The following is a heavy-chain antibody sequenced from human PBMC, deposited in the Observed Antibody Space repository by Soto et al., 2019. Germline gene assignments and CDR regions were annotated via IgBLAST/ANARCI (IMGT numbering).Heavy chain of an antibody. Sequence: PSETLSLTCDVYGGSFSDYYGNWIRQPPGKGLEWIGEINQSGSTHYNPSLKSRVTISVDTSKNQFSLRLRSVTAADTAVYYCATITYGDYFYGLDVWGPGATV. J-gene: IGHJ6*02. CDR2: INQSGST. D-gene: IGHD4-17*01. CDR3: ATITYGDYFYGLDV. V-gene: IGHV4-34*01. CDR1: GGSFSDYY.